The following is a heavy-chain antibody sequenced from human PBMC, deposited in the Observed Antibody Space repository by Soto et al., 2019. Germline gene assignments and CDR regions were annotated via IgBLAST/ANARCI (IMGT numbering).Heavy chain of an antibody. D-gene: IGHD2-15*01. CDR2: ISGSGGIT. J-gene: IGHJ3*02. CDR1: NSTFIGGP. V-gene: IGHV3-23*01. Sequence: PGGSQGVSVPDCNSTFIGGPIRRITKAPGKGLEWVSAISGSGGITYYADSVKGGFTISRDNTKNTLYLQMNSLIAEDTAVYYCAKDQVLLHQKRLGAFDIWGQGTMVTVSS. CDR3: AKDQVLLHQKRLGAFDI.